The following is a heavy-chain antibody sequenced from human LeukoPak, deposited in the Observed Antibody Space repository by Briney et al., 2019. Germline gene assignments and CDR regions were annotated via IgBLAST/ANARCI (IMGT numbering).Heavy chain of an antibody. CDR3: ARAGPAASFDY. J-gene: IGHJ4*02. Sequence: GGSLRLSCAASGFTVNNNYMNWVRQAPGKGLEWVSVIYSGGSTYYADSMKGRFTISRDNSKNTLYLQMNSLRAEDTAVYYCARAGPAASFDYWGQGTLVTVSS. V-gene: IGHV3-53*01. CDR2: IYSGGST. D-gene: IGHD2-2*01. CDR1: GFTVNNNY.